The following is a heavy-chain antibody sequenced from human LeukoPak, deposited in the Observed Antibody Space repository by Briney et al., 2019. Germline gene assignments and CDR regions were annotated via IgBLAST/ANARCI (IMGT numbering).Heavy chain of an antibody. V-gene: IGHV4-59*01. D-gene: IGHD3-22*01. CDR3: AREGIYYYDSSVSSGALDI. CDR2: IYYSGST. CDR1: GGSISSYY. J-gene: IGHJ3*02. Sequence: KPSETLSLTCTVSGGSISSYYWSWIRQPPGKGLEWIGYIYYSGSTNYNPSLKSRVTISVDTSKNQFSLKLSSVTAADTAVYYCAREGIYYYDSSVSSGALDIWGQGTMVTVSS.